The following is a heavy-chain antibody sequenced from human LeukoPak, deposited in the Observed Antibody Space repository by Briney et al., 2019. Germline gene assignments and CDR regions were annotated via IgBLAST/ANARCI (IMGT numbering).Heavy chain of an antibody. J-gene: IGHJ3*02. CDR2: MIPIFGIA. Sequence: SVKVSCKASGCTFSSYAISWVRQAAGQGLEWMGRMIPIFGIANYVQKFQAIVTITAHISTRTAYMELSSLRPEHTAVYYCARSRFPSWSAFAIWGQGTIVTVSS. CDR3: ARSRFPSWSAFAI. D-gene: IGHD1-1*01. V-gene: IGHV1-69*04. CDR1: GCTFSSYA.